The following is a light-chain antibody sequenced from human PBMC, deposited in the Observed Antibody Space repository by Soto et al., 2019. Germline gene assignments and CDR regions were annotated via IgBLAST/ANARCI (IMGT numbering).Light chain of an antibody. V-gene: IGKV1-9*01. J-gene: IGKJ4*01. CDR1: QAITNN. CDR3: QQVKSYPRT. CDR2: EES. Sequence: DIHLTQSPSSLSASVGDRVTITCRASQAITNNLAWYQQKPGNPPRLLIYEESTLHSGVPSRFSGRKVGTQFILTIDSLQTEDFATYYCQQVKSYPRTFGGGTKVDI.